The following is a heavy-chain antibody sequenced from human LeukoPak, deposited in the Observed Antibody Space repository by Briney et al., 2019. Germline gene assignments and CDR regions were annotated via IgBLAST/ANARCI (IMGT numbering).Heavy chain of an antibody. Sequence: PGGSLRLSCAASGFTFGDYAMHWVRQAPGKGLEWVSLISGDGDTTYYADSVKGRFTISRDNRKNSLYLQMNSLRTEDTALYYCAKDLPRSSWGYYYYYGLDVWGQGTTVTVSS. D-gene: IGHD6-6*01. CDR1: GFTFGDYA. V-gene: IGHV3-43*02. CDR2: ISGDGDTT. CDR3: AKDLPRSSWGYYYYYGLDV. J-gene: IGHJ6*02.